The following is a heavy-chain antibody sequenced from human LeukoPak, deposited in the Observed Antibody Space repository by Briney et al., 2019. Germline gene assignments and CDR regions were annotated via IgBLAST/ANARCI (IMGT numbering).Heavy chain of an antibody. Sequence: GGSLRLSCAASGFTFSSYWMSWVRQAPGKGLEWVAVISYDGSNKYYADSVKGRFTISRDNSKNTLYLQMNSLRAEDTAVYYCAKESYVLRYFDYWGQGTLVTVSS. J-gene: IGHJ4*02. CDR3: AKESYVLRYFDY. D-gene: IGHD1-26*01. CDR1: GFTFSSYW. V-gene: IGHV3-30*18. CDR2: ISYDGSNK.